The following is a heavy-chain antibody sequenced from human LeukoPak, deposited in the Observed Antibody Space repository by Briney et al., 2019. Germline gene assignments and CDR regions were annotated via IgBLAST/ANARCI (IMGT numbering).Heavy chain of an antibody. Sequence: GGSLRLSCAASGFTLGHYSMNWVRQAPGKGLEWISYTSSSSDSLIYYADSVKGRFTISRDSARNSLYLQMKSLRAEDTAVYYCAREKAEGADYWGQGTLVTVSS. D-gene: IGHD3-16*01. V-gene: IGHV3-48*01. J-gene: IGHJ4*02. CDR1: GFTLGHYS. CDR2: TSSSSDSLI. CDR3: AREKAEGADY.